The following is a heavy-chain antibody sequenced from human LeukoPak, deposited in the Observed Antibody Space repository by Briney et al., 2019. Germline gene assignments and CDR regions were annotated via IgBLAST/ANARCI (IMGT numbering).Heavy chain of an antibody. CDR2: ISWNSGSI. CDR3: ARDGQWLAHTAFDI. J-gene: IGHJ3*02. V-gene: IGHV3-9*01. CDR1: GFTFDDYA. Sequence: SGGSLRLSCAASGFTFDDYAMHWVRQAPGKGLEWVSGISWNSGSIGYADSVKGRFTISRDNAKNSLYLQMNSLRAEDTAVYYCARDGQWLAHTAFDIWGQGTMVTVSS. D-gene: IGHD6-19*01.